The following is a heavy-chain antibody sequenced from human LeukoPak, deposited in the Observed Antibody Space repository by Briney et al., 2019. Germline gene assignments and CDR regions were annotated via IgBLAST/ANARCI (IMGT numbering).Heavy chain of an antibody. CDR1: GGSVSSGSYY. J-gene: IGHJ5*02. Sequence: SETLSLTCTVSGGSVSSGSYYWSWIRQPPGKGLEWIGYIYYTGSTNYNPSLKSRVTMSVDTSKNQFSLNLSSVTAADTAVYYCARGYYYDSSGYYYRYNWFDPWGQGTLVTVSS. CDR3: ARGYYYDSSGYYYRYNWFDP. D-gene: IGHD3-22*01. V-gene: IGHV4-61*01. CDR2: IYYTGST.